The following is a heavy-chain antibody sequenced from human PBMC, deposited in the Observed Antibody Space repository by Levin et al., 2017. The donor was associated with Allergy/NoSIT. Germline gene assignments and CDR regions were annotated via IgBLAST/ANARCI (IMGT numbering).Heavy chain of an antibody. V-gene: IGHV3-49*03. J-gene: IGHJ4*02. D-gene: IGHD3-3*02. CDR2: IRSKAYGGTS. Sequence: GGSLRLSCAASGFTFGDYAMNWFRQAPGKELEWVGFIRSKAYGGTSEYAASVKGRFSISRDDSKSIAYLQMNSLKTEDTAAYYCTRDHFRPGDYFDYWGQGTLVTVSS. CDR1: GFTFGDYA. CDR3: TRDHFRPGDYFDY.